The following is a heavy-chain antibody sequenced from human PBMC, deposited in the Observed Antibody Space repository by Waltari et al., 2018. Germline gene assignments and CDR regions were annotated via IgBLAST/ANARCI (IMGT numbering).Heavy chain of an antibody. CDR3: ARGREYCSGGSCPQYYYYGMDV. J-gene: IGHJ6*02. CDR2: INAGNGNT. V-gene: IGHV1-3*01. Sequence: QVQLVQSGAEVKKPGASVKVSCTASGYTFTSYAMHWVRQAPGHRLEWMGWINAGNGNTKYSQKFQGRVTITRDTSASTAYMELSSLRSEDTAVYYCARGREYCSGGSCPQYYYYGMDVWGQGTTVTVSS. CDR1: GYTFTSYA. D-gene: IGHD2-15*01.